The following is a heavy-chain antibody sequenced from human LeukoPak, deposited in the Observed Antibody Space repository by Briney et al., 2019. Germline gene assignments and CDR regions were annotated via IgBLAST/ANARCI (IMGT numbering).Heavy chain of an antibody. CDR3: ARTRTIFGVGPVVY. CDR1: GYTFTGYY. J-gene: IGHJ4*02. Sequence: ASVKVSCKASGYTFTGYYMHWVRQAPGQGLEWMGRINPNSGGTNYAQKFQGRVTMTRDTSISTAYMELSRLRSDDTAVYYCARTRTIFGVGPVVYWGQGTLVTVSS. CDR2: INPNSGGT. V-gene: IGHV1-2*06. D-gene: IGHD3-3*01.